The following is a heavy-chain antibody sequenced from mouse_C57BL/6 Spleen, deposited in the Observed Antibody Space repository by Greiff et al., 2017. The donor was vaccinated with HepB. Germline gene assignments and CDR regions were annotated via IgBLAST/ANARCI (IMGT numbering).Heavy chain of an antibody. J-gene: IGHJ3*01. CDR2: INPGSGGT. D-gene: IGHD2-1*01. Sequence: VKLMESGAELVRPGTSVKVSCKASGYAFTNYLIEWVKQRPGQGLEWIGVINPGSGGTNYNEKFKGKATLTADKSSSTAYMQLSSLTSEDSAVYFCARRGNYAWFAYWGQGTLVTVSA. V-gene: IGHV1-54*01. CDR3: ARRGNYAWFAY. CDR1: GYAFTNYL.